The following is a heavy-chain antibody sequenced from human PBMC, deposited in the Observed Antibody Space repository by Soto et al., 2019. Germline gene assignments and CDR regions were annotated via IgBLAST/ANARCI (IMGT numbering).Heavy chain of an antibody. V-gene: IGHV3-73*02. CDR2: IRSKANSYAT. Sequence: EVQLVESGGGLVQPGGSLKLSCAASGFTFSDSAMHWVRQASGTGLEWVGRIRSKANSYATAYAASVNGRFTISRDDSKNTAYLQMNSLKTEDTAVYYCATSCSRAYRSSCAGVDVWGQGTTVTVSS. D-gene: IGHD6-13*01. J-gene: IGHJ6*02. CDR1: GFTFSDSA. CDR3: ATSCSRAYRSSCAGVDV.